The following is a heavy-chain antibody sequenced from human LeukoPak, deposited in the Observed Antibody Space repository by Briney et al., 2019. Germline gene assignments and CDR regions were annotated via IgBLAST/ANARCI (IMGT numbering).Heavy chain of an antibody. Sequence: PSETLSLTCTVSGGAISSGGYSWSWIRQHPGKGLEWIGYIYYSGSTYYNPSLKSRVTISVDTSKNQFSLKLSSVTAVDTAVYYCARDRSSTSGGYFDYWGQGTLVTVSS. CDR2: IYYSGST. J-gene: IGHJ4*02. CDR3: ARDRSSTSGGYFDY. V-gene: IGHV4-31*03. D-gene: IGHD2-2*01. CDR1: GGAISSGGYS.